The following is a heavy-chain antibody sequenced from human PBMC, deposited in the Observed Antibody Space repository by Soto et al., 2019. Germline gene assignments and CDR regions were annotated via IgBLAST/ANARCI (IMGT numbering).Heavy chain of an antibody. Sequence: SSETLSLTCTFSGGSISSDYWSWIRQPPGKGLEWIGYIYYSGSTKYNPSLKSRVTVSVGTSKNQFSLRLSSVTAADTAVYYCARDRSSGYVSDYYYYYMDVWGEGTTVTVSS. CDR1: GGSISSDY. J-gene: IGHJ6*03. D-gene: IGHD5-12*01. CDR3: ARDRSSGYVSDYYYYYMDV. V-gene: IGHV4-59*01. CDR2: IYYSGST.